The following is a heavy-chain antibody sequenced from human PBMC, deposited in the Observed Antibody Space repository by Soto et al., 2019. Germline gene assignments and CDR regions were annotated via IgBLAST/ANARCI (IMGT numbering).Heavy chain of an antibody. J-gene: IGHJ4*02. V-gene: IGHV2-70*11. CDR1: GFSLSTSGMC. CDR3: AYYYDSSGYYLND. D-gene: IGHD3-22*01. CDR2: IDWDDDK. Sequence: SGPTLVNPTQTLTLTCTFSGFSLSTSGMCVSWIRQPPGKALEWLARIDWDDDKYYSTSLKTRLTISKDTSKNQVVLTMTNVDPVDTATYYCAYYYDSSGYYLNDRGQRTPVTVSS.